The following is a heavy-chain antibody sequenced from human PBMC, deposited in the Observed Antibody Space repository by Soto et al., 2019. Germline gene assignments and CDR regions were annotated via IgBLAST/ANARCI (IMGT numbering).Heavy chain of an antibody. J-gene: IGHJ5*02. CDR1: GFAFDDYV. Sequence: GGSLRLSCASSGFAFDDYVMHWVRQPPGRGLEWVSGITWNGGTIRYVDSVKGRFTISRDNAENSLYLQMNSLRPEDTAVYYCAKGGSAALIAPSGRDNWFDPWGQGTQVTVS. CDR3: AKGGSAALIAPSGRDNWFDP. CDR2: ITWNGGTI. V-gene: IGHV3-9*01. D-gene: IGHD6-13*01.